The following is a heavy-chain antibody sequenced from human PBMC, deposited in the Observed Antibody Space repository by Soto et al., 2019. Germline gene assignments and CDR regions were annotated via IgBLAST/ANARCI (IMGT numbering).Heavy chain of an antibody. CDR2: ISYDGSNK. CDR3: AKVDPGEYYDILTGLPQN. J-gene: IGHJ4*02. V-gene: IGHV3-30*18. D-gene: IGHD3-9*01. CDR1: GFTFSSYG. Sequence: QVQLVESGGGVVQPGRSLRLSCAASGFTFSSYGMHWVRQAPGKGLEWVAVISYDGSNKYYADSVKGRFTISRDNSKNPLYLQMNSLRAEDTAVYYCAKVDPGEYYDILTGLPQNWGQGTLVTVSS.